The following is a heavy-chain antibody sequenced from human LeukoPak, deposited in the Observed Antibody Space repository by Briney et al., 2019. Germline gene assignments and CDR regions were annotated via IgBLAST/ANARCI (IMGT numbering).Heavy chain of an antibody. CDR1: GFTFSSYA. CDR2: ISGGGVST. J-gene: IGHJ5*02. V-gene: IGHV3-23*01. D-gene: IGHD3-16*01. Sequence: GGSLRLSCAAAGFTFSSYAMSWVRQAPGKGLEWVSVISGGGVSTNYADSVKGRFTISRDNSKNTVYLQMNSLRVEDTAVYYCAKAGGLRSHPLDPWGQGTLVTVYS. CDR3: AKAGGLRSHPLDP.